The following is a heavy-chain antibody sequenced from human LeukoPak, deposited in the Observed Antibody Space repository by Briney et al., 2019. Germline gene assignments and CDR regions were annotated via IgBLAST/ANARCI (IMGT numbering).Heavy chain of an antibody. CDR3: ARLEVDDSSGYYF. CDR2: ISAYNGNT. V-gene: IGHV1-18*01. CDR1: GFTFTSYG. Sequence: ASVKVSCTAFGFTFTSYGISWVRQAPGQGLEWMGWISAYNGNTNYAQKLQGRVTMTTDTSTSTAYMELRSLRSDDTAVYYCARLEVDDSSGYYFWGQGTLVTVSS. D-gene: IGHD3-22*01. J-gene: IGHJ4*02.